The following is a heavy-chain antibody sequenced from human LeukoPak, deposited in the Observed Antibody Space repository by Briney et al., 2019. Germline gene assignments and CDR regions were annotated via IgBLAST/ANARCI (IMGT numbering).Heavy chain of an antibody. CDR1: GFTVSSNY. CDR3: ARRGDCSSTSCRHYYYYYMDV. J-gene: IGHJ6*03. CDR2: IYSGGST. D-gene: IGHD2-2*01. V-gene: IGHV3-66*02. Sequence: GGSLRLSCAASGFTVSSNYMSWVRPTPGKGLEWVSVIYSGGSTYYADSVKGRFTISRDNSKNTLYLQMNSLRAEDTAVYYCARRGDCSSTSCRHYYYYYMDVWGKGTTVTVSS.